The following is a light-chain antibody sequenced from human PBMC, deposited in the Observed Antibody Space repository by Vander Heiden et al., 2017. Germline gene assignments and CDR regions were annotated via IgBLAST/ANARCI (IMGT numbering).Light chain of an antibody. J-gene: IGKJ2*01. V-gene: IGKV1-33*01. CDR3: QQCDDLPYT. CDR2: DAS. Sequence: DIQMTHSPFSLSASVGDSVTITCQSSQDISDYLDWYQQKPGKAPKLLISDASNLETGVPSRFSGSGSGTFFTFTISSLQPEDIAIYYCQQCDDLPYTFGQGTKLQIK. CDR1: QDISDY.